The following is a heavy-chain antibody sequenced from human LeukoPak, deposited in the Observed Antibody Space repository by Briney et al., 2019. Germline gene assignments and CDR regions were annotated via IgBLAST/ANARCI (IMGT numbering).Heavy chain of an antibody. J-gene: IGHJ4*02. CDR3: ARGHCSGGSCYWYYFDY. D-gene: IGHD2-15*01. CDR2: INWNGGST. V-gene: IGHV3-20*04. CDR1: GFTFDDYG. Sequence: GRSLRLSCAASGFTFDDYGMSWVRQAPGKGLEWVSGINWNGGSTGYADSVKGRFTISRDNAKNSLYLQMNSLRAEDTALYYCARGHCSGGSCYWYYFDYWGQGTLVTVSS.